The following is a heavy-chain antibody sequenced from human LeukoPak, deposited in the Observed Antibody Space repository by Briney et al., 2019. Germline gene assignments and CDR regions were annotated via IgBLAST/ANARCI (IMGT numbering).Heavy chain of an antibody. V-gene: IGHV4-59*01. CDR3: ARIPNYDFWSGYPRDYYYGMDV. Sequence: PSETLSLTCTVSGGSISSYYRSWIRQPPGKGLEWIGYIYYSGSTNYNPSLKSRVTISVDTSKNQFSLKLSPVTAADTAVYYCARIPNYDFWSGYPRDYYYGMDVWGQGTTVTVSS. CDR1: GGSISSYY. D-gene: IGHD3-3*01. J-gene: IGHJ6*02. CDR2: IYYSGST.